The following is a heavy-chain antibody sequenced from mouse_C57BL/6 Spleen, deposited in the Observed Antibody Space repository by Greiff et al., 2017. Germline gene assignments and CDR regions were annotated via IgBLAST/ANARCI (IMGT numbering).Heavy chain of an antibody. V-gene: IGHV1-69*01. CDR3: ASSGSNCAWFAY. CDR2: IDPSDSYT. Sequence: VQLQQPGAELVMPGASVKLSCKASGYTFTSYWMHWVKQRPGQGLEWIGEIDPSDSYTNYNQKFKGKSTLTVDKSSSTAYMQLSSLTSEDSAVNYCASSGSNCAWFAYWGQGTLVTVSA. D-gene: IGHD2-5*01. J-gene: IGHJ3*01. CDR1: GYTFTSYW.